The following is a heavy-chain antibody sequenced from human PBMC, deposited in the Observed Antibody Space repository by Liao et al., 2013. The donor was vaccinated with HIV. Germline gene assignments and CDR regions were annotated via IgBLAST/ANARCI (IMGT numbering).Heavy chain of an antibody. Sequence: QVQLQESGPGLVKPSETLSLTCAVSRYSISSGYYWGWIRQPPGKGLEWIGSIYHSNPSLKSRVTISVDTSKNQFSLKLSSVTAADTAVYYCARLRSSGYYFDYWGQGTLVTVSS. V-gene: IGHV4-38-2*01. CDR2: IYHS. CDR1: RYSISSGYY. CDR3: ARLRSSGYYFDY. J-gene: IGHJ4*02. D-gene: IGHD3-3*01.